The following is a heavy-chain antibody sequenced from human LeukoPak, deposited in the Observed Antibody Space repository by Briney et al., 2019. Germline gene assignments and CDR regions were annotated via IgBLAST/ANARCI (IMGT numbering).Heavy chain of an antibody. CDR2: INHSGST. CDR1: GGSFSGYY. V-gene: IGHV4-34*01. J-gene: IGHJ5*02. CDR3: ARGLIMITFGGVIVLDGFDL. Sequence: SXTLSLTCAVYGGSFSGYYWSWIRQPPGKGLEWIGEINHSGSTNYNPSLKSRVTISVDKSKNQFSLMLSSVTAADTAVYYCARGLIMITFGGVIVLDGFDLWGQGTLVTVSS. D-gene: IGHD3-16*02.